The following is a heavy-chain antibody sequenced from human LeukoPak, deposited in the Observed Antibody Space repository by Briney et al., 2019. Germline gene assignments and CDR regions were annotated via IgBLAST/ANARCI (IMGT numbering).Heavy chain of an antibody. Sequence: SETLSLTCTVSGGSISSSGHYWGWIRQPPGKGLEWIGSMIYTGNTYYNPSLKSRITISVDTSKNQFSLKLSSVTAADTAVYYCARGPRGQLWPRGKRLEYYFDYWGQGTLVTVSS. CDR3: ARGPRGQLWPRGKRLEYYFDY. CDR2: MIYTGNT. CDR1: GGSISSSGHY. V-gene: IGHV4-39*07. D-gene: IGHD5-18*01. J-gene: IGHJ4*02.